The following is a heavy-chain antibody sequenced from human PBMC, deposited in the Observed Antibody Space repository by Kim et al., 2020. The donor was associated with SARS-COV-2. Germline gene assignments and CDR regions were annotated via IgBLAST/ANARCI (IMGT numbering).Heavy chain of an antibody. J-gene: IGHJ4*02. Sequence: ADSGGGLFTISRDSAKNTLYLQMYSLKTEDTAVYYCARVETQWWYPIDYWGQGTLGTVSS. CDR3: ARVETQWWYPIDY. V-gene: IGHV3-74*01. D-gene: IGHD2-15*01.